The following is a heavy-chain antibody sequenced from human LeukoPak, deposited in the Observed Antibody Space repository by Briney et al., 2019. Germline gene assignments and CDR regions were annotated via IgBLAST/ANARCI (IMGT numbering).Heavy chain of an antibody. J-gene: IGHJ4*02. CDR1: GGSISSGGYY. D-gene: IGHD3-10*01. Sequence: PSETLSLTCTVSGGSISSGGYYWSWIRQPAGEGLEWIGRIYTSGSTNYNPSLKSRVTISVDTSKNQFSLKLSSVTAADTAVYYCARWSGAFDYWGQGTLVTVSS. CDR3: ARWSGAFDY. V-gene: IGHV4-61*02. CDR2: IYTSGST.